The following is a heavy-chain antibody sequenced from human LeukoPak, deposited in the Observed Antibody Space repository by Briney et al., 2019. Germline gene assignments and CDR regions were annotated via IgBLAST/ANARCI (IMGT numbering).Heavy chain of an antibody. Sequence: GGSLRLPCEASGFTFASQSMQWVRQAPGKGLEWVSAISPSSDFIYYGESVKGRFTISRDNSKNTLYLQMNSLSAEDTAVYYCAKGSFRDNSDFLRSWGQGTLVTVSS. CDR1: GFTFASQS. CDR2: ISPSSDFI. CDR3: AKGSFRDNSDFLRS. J-gene: IGHJ4*02. D-gene: IGHD3-22*01. V-gene: IGHV3-23*01.